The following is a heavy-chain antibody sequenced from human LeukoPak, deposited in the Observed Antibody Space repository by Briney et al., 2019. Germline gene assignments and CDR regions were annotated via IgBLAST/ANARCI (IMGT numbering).Heavy chain of an antibody. CDR2: IKSDGSST. J-gene: IGHJ4*02. Sequence: GGALRLSCAASGFTFSNYWMHWVRQAPGKGPGWVSRIKSDGSSTRFADSVQGRFTISRDNGKNTVYLQMNSLRAEDTAVYYCARGGDTSNWYPGYFDYWGQGALVTVSS. CDR3: ARGGDTSNWYPGYFDY. V-gene: IGHV3-74*01. CDR1: GFTFSNYW. D-gene: IGHD6-13*01.